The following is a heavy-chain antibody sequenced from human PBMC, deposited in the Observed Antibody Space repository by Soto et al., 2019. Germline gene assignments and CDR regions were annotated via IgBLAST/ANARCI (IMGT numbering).Heavy chain of an antibody. J-gene: IGHJ4*02. CDR3: AKDLGYSSSWYWGPPPRIFDY. CDR1: GFTFSSYA. Sequence: GGSLRLSCAASGFTFSSYAMSWVRQAPGKGLEWVSAISGSGGSTYYADSVKGRFTISRDNSKNTLYLQMNSLRAEDTAVYYCAKDLGYSSSWYWGPPPRIFDYWGQGTLVTVSS. CDR2: ISGSGGST. D-gene: IGHD6-13*01. V-gene: IGHV3-23*01.